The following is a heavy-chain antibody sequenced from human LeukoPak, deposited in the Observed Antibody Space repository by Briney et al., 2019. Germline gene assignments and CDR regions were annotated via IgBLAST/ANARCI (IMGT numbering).Heavy chain of an antibody. CDR1: GGSISSYY. CDR2: IYYSGST. D-gene: IGHD3-22*01. CDR3: ARHVDSRPQVPFDY. Sequence: SVTLSLTCTVSGGSISSYYWSWIRQPPGKGLEWIGYIYYSGSTNYSPSLKSRVTISVDTSKNQFSLKLSSVTAADTAVYYCARHVDSRPQVPFDYWGQGTLVTVSS. J-gene: IGHJ4*02. V-gene: IGHV4-59*08.